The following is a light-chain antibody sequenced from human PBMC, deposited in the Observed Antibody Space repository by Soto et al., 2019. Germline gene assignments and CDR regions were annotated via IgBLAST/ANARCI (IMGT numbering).Light chain of an antibody. V-gene: IGLV2-14*01. CDR3: SSYTSSSTLV. J-gene: IGLJ1*01. CDR1: SSDVGGYNY. CDR2: EVS. Sequence: LTQPASVSGSPGQSITISCTGTSSDVGGYNYVSWYQQRPGKAPKLMIYEVSNRPSGVSNRFSGSKSGNTASLTISGLQAEDEADYYCSSYTSSSTLVFGTGTKVTVL.